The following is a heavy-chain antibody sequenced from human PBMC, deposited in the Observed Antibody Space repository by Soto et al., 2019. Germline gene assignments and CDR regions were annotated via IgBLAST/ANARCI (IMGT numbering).Heavy chain of an antibody. CDR2: VFPGDSDT. CDR3: ARQGEGFYKRQIDF. V-gene: IGHV5-51*01. CDR1: GFTFTSYW. D-gene: IGHD3-10*01. J-gene: IGHJ4*02. Sequence: PGESLKISCRGSGFTFTSYWIAWVRQMPGKGPEWMGVVFPGDSDTRYSPSFQGQVIISADKSTSPAYLQWSSLKASDSAIYYCARQGEGFYKRQIDFWCQGTLVKVYS.